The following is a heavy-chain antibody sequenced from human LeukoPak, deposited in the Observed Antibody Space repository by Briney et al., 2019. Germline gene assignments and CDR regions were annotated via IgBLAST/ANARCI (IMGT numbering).Heavy chain of an antibody. CDR3: AKDRGYCSGGSCYYYYYGMDV. V-gene: IGHV3-43*02. Sequence: PWGSLRLSCAASGFTFDDYAMHWVRQAPGKGLEWVSLISGNGGSTYYADSVKGRFTISRDNSKNSLYLQMNSLRTEDTALYYCAKDRGYCSGGSCYYYYYGMDVWGQGTTVTVSS. J-gene: IGHJ6*02. CDR2: ISGNGGST. CDR1: GFTFDDYA. D-gene: IGHD2-15*01.